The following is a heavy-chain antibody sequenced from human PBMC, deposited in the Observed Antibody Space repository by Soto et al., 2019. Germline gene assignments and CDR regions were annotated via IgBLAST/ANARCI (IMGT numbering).Heavy chain of an antibody. D-gene: IGHD3-10*01. Sequence: EVQLVESGGGLVKPGGSLRLSCAASGFSLSNAWMNWVRQAPGKGLEWVARIKTKTYDETTDYAAAVKGRFTISRDDSKDTVTLQMNSLNTEDTAVYYCTRDPYGHAGYYYGMDVWGQGITVTVSS. V-gene: IGHV3-15*01. CDR1: GFSLSNAW. CDR2: IKTKTYDETT. CDR3: TRDPYGHAGYYYGMDV. J-gene: IGHJ6*02.